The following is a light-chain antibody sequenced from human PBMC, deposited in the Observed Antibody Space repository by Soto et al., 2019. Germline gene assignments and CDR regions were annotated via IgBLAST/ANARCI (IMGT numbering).Light chain of an antibody. CDR1: QSVSRY. CDR2: DAS. J-gene: IGKJ3*01. CDR3: QQRSN. Sequence: EIVLTQSPATLSLSPGERATLSCRASQSVSRYLAWYQQKPGQAPRLLIYDASNRATGIPARFSGSGSGTDFTLTISSLEPEEFAVYYCQQRSNFGPGTKVAIK. V-gene: IGKV3-11*01.